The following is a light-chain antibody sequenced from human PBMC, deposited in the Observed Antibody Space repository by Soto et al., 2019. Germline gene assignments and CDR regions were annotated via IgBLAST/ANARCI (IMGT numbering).Light chain of an antibody. CDR2: KAS. Sequence: DVVMILSPLSLPVTLGQPASISCRSSRSLVYSDGNAYLNWFHQRPGQSPRRLIYKASNRDSGVPDRFSGSGSGTDFTLHINRVEAEDVGVYYCMQGTHWPPTFGRGTRVEIE. CDR3: MQGTHWPPT. CDR1: RSLVYSDGNAY. J-gene: IGKJ1*01. V-gene: IGKV2-30*01.